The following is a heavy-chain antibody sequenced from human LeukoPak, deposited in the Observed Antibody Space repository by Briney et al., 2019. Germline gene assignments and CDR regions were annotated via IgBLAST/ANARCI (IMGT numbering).Heavy chain of an antibody. D-gene: IGHD6-6*01. V-gene: IGHV1-18*01. CDR3: ARDLRSSSSAYFDY. CDR1: GYTFTSYG. CDR2: INAYNGDT. J-gene: IGHJ4*02. Sequence: ASVKVSCKASGYTFTSYGISWVRQAPGQGLEWMGWINAYNGDTNSAPKLQGRVTVTTDTTTDTAYMELRGLRSDDTAVYYCARDLRSSSSAYFDYWGQGTLVTVSS.